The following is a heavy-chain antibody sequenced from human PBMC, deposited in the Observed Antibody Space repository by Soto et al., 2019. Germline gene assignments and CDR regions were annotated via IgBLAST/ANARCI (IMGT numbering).Heavy chain of an antibody. CDR3: ARHGRGGGNDAFDI. V-gene: IGHV4-39*01. J-gene: IGHJ3*02. D-gene: IGHD3-16*01. CDR1: GGSISSSSYY. Sequence: SETLSLTCTVSGGSISSSSYYWGWIRQPPGKGLEWIGSIYYSGSTYYNPSFKSRVTISVDTSKNQFSLKLSSVTAADTAVYYCARHGRGGGNDAFDIWGQGTMVTVSS. CDR2: IYYSGST.